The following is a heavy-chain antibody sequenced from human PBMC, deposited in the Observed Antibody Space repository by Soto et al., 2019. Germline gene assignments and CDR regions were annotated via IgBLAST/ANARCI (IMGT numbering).Heavy chain of an antibody. Sequence: GGSLRLSCAASGFTFSSYAMSWVRQAPGKGLEWVSAISGSGGSTYYADSVKGRFTISRDNSKNTLYLQMNSLRAEDTAVYYCAKGSRYWVFDGSQLDYWGQGTLVTVSS. CDR3: AKGSRYWVFDGSQLDY. D-gene: IGHD2-15*01. J-gene: IGHJ4*02. V-gene: IGHV3-23*01. CDR2: ISGSGGST. CDR1: GFTFSSYA.